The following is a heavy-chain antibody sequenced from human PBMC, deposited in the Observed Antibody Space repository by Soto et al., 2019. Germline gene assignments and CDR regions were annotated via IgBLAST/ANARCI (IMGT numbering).Heavy chain of an antibody. CDR3: AATVSRYLLYN. CDR1: GFSLSTNGLG. CDR2: IYWDDDK. Sequence: QITLKESGPTLVKPTQTLTLTCTFSGFSLSTNGLGVGWIRQPPGKALEWLALIYWDDDKRYSPSLKSRLTIPKDTPKRPVVPTIPTMDPVATVKYYCAATVSRYLLYNWGQGTLVTVSS. J-gene: IGHJ4*02. V-gene: IGHV2-5*02. D-gene: IGHD1-1*01.